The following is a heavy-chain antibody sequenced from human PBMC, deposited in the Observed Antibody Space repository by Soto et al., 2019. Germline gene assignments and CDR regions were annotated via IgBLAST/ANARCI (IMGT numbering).Heavy chain of an antibody. V-gene: IGHV3-23*01. Sequence: PGGSLRLSCAASGFSFAGHAMSWVRQAPGKGLEWVSGVSASGETTHYADSVKGRFTISRDNSKNTLYVQMNSLRAEDTAVYYCARHFLGFYYFGMAVWGQGTTVTVSS. D-gene: IGHD6-25*01. J-gene: IGHJ6*02. CDR2: VSASGETT. CDR1: GFSFAGHA. CDR3: ARHFLGFYYFGMAV.